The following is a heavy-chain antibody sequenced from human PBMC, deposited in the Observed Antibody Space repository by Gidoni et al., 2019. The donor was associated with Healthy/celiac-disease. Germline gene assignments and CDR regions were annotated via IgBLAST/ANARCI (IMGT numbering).Heavy chain of an antibody. CDR3: ARQGRGLDAFDI. Sequence: QVQLQESGPGLVKPSETLSLTCTASAGSISSYYWSWIRQPPGKGLEWIGYIYYSGSTNYNPSLKSRVTISVDTSKNQFSLKLSSVTAADTAVYYCARQGRGLDAFDIWGQGTMVTVSS. D-gene: IGHD3-10*01. J-gene: IGHJ3*02. V-gene: IGHV4-59*08. CDR1: AGSISSYY. CDR2: IYYSGST.